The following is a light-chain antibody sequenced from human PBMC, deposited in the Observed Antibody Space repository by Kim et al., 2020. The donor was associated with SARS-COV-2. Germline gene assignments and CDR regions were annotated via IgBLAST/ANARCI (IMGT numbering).Light chain of an antibody. CDR3: GAWDESLTGFV. J-gene: IGLJ7*01. CDR1: YSNIGKYT. CDR2: SNN. Sequence: ELTQPPSVSGTPGQGVTISCSGSYSNIGKYTVNWYQQLPGTAPKLLIYSNNQRPSGVPDRFSGSMSGTSASLAISGLQSDDEADYYCGAWDESLTGFVFGGGTQLTVL. V-gene: IGLV1-44*01.